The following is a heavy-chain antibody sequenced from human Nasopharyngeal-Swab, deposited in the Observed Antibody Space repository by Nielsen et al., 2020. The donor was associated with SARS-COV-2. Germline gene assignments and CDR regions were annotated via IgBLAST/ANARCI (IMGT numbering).Heavy chain of an antibody. Sequence: SLKISCAASGFTLSDYYMSWIRQAPGKGLEWISFTSGSGNTKYYADSVKGRFTISRDNAKNSLYLQMNSLRADDTAVYYCARPRLPAGGHEAADYWGQGTLVTVSS. CDR2: TSGSGNTK. CDR1: GFTLSDYY. CDR3: ARPRLPAGGHEAADY. V-gene: IGHV3-11*04. J-gene: IGHJ4*02. D-gene: IGHD6-13*01.